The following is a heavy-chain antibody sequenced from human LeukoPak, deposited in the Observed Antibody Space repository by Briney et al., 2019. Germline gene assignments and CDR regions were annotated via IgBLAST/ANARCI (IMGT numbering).Heavy chain of an antibody. Sequence: SGTLSLTCAVSGGSILTTNWWSWVRQPPGKGLEWIGEVHLSGAGNYNPSLKSRVSMSIDKSRNQLSLELTSVTAADTAIHYCARESGAFSPFGFWGEGTVVTVSS. CDR3: ARESGAFSPFGF. D-gene: IGHD1-26*01. CDR1: GGSILTTNW. CDR2: VHLSGAG. V-gene: IGHV4-4*02. J-gene: IGHJ4*02.